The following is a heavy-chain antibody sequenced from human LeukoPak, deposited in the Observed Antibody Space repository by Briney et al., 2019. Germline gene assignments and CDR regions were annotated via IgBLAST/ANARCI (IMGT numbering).Heavy chain of an antibody. CDR3: ARDLLEWYFDY. CDR1: GLTVSSTY. V-gene: IGHV3-66*01. J-gene: IGHJ4*02. D-gene: IGHD3-3*01. CDR2: IYSGGST. Sequence: GGSLRLSCAASGLTVSSTYMSWVRQPPGKGLEWVTFIYSGGSTYYADSGEGRFTISRDNSKNTLYLQMNSLRAEDTAVYYCARDLLEWYFDYWGQGTLVTVSS.